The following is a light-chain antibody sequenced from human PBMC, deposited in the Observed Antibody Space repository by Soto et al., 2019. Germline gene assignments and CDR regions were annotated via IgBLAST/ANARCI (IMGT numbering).Light chain of an antibody. V-gene: IGKV3-11*01. CDR3: QQRSNWPPIT. CDR1: QSVKTF. J-gene: IGKJ5*01. Sequence: EIVLTQSPATVSLSPGESATLSCRASQSVKTFLVWYQQKPAQAPRLLIYDASHRATGIPPRFSGSGSGTDFTLPISSRQPEDAAVYYCQQRSNWPPITFGQGTRLEIK. CDR2: DAS.